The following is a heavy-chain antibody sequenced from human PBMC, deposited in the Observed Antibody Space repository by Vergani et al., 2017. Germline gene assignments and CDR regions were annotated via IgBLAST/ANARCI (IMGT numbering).Heavy chain of an antibody. J-gene: IGHJ4*02. Sequence: QVQLQESGPGLVKPSETLSLTCTVSGGSVSSGSYYWSWIRQPAGKGLEWIGYIYHSGSTNYNPSLKSRVTMSVDTSKNQFSLKLSSVTAADTAVYYCARGTEEVTTYFDYWGQGTLVTVSS. CDR1: GGSVSSGSYY. V-gene: IGHV4-61*10. D-gene: IGHD1-14*01. CDR2: IYHSGST. CDR3: ARGTEEVTTYFDY.